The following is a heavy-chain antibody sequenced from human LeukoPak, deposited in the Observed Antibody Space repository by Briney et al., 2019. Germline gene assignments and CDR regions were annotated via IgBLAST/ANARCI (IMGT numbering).Heavy chain of an antibody. J-gene: IGHJ5*02. V-gene: IGHV1-2*02. D-gene: IGHD6-13*01. CDR2: INPNSGGT. CDR1: GYTFTGYY. CDR3: ARDLSRSIRDWFDP. Sequence: GASVKVSCKASGYTFTGYYMHWVRQAPGQGLEWMGWINPNSGGTNYAQKFQGRVTMTRDTSISTAYMELSRLRSDDTAVYYCARDLSRSIRDWFDPWGQGTLVTVSS.